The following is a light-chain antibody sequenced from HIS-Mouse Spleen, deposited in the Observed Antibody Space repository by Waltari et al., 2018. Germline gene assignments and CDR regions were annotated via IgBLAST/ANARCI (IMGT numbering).Light chain of an antibody. CDR3: SSYTSSSTVV. Sequence: QSALTPPASVSGSPGPSIPHFFTGTGRATGVYNYAPWYQQHPGKAPKLILYDVSIRPSGVSNRFSGSKSGNPASLTISGLQAEDEADYYCSSYTSSSTVVFGGGTKLTVL. CDR1: GRATGVYNY. V-gene: IGLV2-14*03. J-gene: IGLJ2*01. CDR2: DVS.